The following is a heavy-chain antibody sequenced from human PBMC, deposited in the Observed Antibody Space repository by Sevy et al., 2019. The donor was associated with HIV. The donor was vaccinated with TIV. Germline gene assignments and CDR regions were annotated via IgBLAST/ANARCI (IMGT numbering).Heavy chain of an antibody. CDR3: ARLEQRHCNGAHCYPFDY. CDR1: GYSFTTYW. D-gene: IGHD2-21*01. Sequence: RGESLKISCEGSGYSFTTYWIGWVRQMPGKGLEWMGVIYPDDSDTRYNPSFPGQVTISADRSINTAYLEWSSLKASDTAIYYCARLEQRHCNGAHCYPFDYWGQGTLVTVSS. V-gene: IGHV5-51*01. CDR2: IYPDDSDT. J-gene: IGHJ4*02.